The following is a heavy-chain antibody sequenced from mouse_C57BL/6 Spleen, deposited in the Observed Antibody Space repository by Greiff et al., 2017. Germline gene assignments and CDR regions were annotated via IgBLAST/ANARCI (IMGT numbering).Heavy chain of an antibody. Sequence: VQLQQSGPELVKPGASVKISCKASGYTFTDYYMNWVKQSHGKSLEWIGDINPNNGGTSYNQKFKGKATLTVDKSSSTAYMELRSLTSEDSAVYYCARELSFDYWRQGTTLTVSS. CDR1: GYTFTDYY. V-gene: IGHV1-26*01. CDR3: ARELSFDY. J-gene: IGHJ2*01. CDR2: INPNNGGT.